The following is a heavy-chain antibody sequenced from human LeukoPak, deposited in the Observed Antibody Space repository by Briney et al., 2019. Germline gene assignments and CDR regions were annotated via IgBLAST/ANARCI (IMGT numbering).Heavy chain of an antibody. CDR1: GFTSSSYW. CDR3: ARDLAAYDAFDI. V-gene: IGHV3-7*03. D-gene: IGHD2-15*01. CDR2: IKQDGSEK. Sequence: GGSLRLSCAASGFTSSSYWMSWVRQAPGKGLEWVANIKQDGSEKYYVDSVKGRFTISRDNAKNSLYLQMNSLRAEDTAVYYCARDLAAYDAFDIWGQGTMVTVSS. J-gene: IGHJ3*02.